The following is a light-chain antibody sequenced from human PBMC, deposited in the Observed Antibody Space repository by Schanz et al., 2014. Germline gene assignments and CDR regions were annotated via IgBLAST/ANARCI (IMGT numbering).Light chain of an antibody. CDR3: SSYAGNNDFGV. Sequence: QSALTQPRSVSGSPGQSVTISCTGTSSDVGGYNYVSWYQQHPGKAPKLMIYEVSKRPSGVPDRFSGSKSGNTASLTVSGLQAEDEADYYCSSYAGNNDFGVFGGGTKLTVL. CDR2: EVS. CDR1: SSDVGGYNY. V-gene: IGLV2-8*01. J-gene: IGLJ2*01.